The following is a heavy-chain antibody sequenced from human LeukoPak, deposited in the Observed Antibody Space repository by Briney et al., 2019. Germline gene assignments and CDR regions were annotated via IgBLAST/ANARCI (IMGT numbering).Heavy chain of an antibody. D-gene: IGHD3-10*01. V-gene: IGHV1-2*02. Sequence: PEASVKVSCKASGYTFSGTGWYLYWLRQAPGQGLECIGWIYPYTGATHYAQKFQGRVAMTRDTSISTAYMELSRLRPDDTAVYYCARDGPAQMVDFDYWGQGTLVTVSS. J-gene: IGHJ4*02. CDR2: IYPYTGAT. CDR3: ARDGPAQMVDFDY. CDR1: GYTFSGTGWY.